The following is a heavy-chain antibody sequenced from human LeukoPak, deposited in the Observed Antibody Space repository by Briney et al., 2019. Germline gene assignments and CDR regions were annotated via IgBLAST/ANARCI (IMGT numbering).Heavy chain of an antibody. CDR3: PRVFSYPLRAPFDP. V-gene: IGHV4-61*10. Sequence: PETLSLTCTVSGGSISSGSYYWSRIRQPAGKGLEWIGYIFYSGSTNYNPSLKSRVTISVDTSKNQFSLKLSSVTAADTAVYYCPRVFSYPLRAPFDPWGQGTLVTVSS. D-gene: IGHD3-3*01. J-gene: IGHJ5*02. CDR2: IFYSGST. CDR1: GGSISSGSYY.